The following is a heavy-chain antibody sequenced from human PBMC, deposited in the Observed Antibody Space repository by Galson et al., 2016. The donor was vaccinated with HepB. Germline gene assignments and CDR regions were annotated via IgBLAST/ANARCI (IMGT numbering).Heavy chain of an antibody. V-gene: IGHV3-74*01. CDR1: GFTFSSYW. CDR2: INSDESNT. Sequence: SLRLSCAASGFTFSSYWMHWVRQAPGKGLVWVSRINSDESNTNYADSVKGRFTISRDNAKNTLYLQMNSLRAEDTAVYYRARGGGYYYFDYWGQGTMVTVSS. CDR3: ARGGGYYYFDY. D-gene: IGHD2-21*01. J-gene: IGHJ4*03.